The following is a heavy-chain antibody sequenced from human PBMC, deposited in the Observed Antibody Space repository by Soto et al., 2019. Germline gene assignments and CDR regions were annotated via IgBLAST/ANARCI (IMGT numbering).Heavy chain of an antibody. D-gene: IGHD4-17*01. V-gene: IGHV3-21*01. J-gene: IGHJ3*02. CDR3: ARDKTTVVTLVAFDI. Sequence: GGSLRLSCAASGFTFSSYSMNWVRQAPGKGLEWVSSISSSSSYIYYADSVKGRFTISRDNAKNSLYLQMNSLRAEDTAVYYWARDKTTVVTLVAFDIWGQGTMVTVSS. CDR1: GFTFSSYS. CDR2: ISSSSSYI.